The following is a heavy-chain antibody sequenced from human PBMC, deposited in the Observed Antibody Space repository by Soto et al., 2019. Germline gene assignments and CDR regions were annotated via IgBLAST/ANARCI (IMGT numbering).Heavy chain of an antibody. J-gene: IGHJ4*01. CDR2: IYINGDT. CDR3: AREHDSSPLPEADCV. Sequence: EVQLVETGGGLIQPGGSLRLSCAASVFSVGSNYMTWVRQSPGKGLEWVSRIYINGDTVYAASVKGRFSISRDNCNNTLYLQMNILIAEDTAVYHCAREHDSSPLPEADCVWGRGTLVTVSS. V-gene: IGHV3-53*02. CDR1: VFSVGSNY. D-gene: IGHD2-21*01.